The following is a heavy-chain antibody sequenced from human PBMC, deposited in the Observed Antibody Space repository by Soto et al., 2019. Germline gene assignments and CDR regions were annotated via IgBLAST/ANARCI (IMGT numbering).Heavy chain of an antibody. Sequence: GGSLRLSCAVSGFTFSTHAMSWVRQAPGKGLEWVSGTSATGSTTYYADSVKGQFTISRDNSKNTLYPQMNSLRAEDTAVYYCAKQSKWSSTSCYSGGSTCPLDCWGQGTLVTVSS. CDR3: AKQSKWSSTSCYSGGSTCPLDC. V-gene: IGHV3-23*01. CDR1: GFTFSTHA. J-gene: IGHJ4*02. D-gene: IGHD2-2*02. CDR2: TSATGSTT.